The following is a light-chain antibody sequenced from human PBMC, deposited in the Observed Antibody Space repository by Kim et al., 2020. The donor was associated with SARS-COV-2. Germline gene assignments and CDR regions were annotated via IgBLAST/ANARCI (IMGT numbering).Light chain of an antibody. CDR1: SSNIGRNT. CDR3: AAWDDSLNGFHV. CDR2: HNT. Sequence: QTVTISCSGSSSNIGRNTVNWYQQLPRTAPKLLIYHNTHRPSGVPDRFSGSKSGTSASLTISGVQSEDEADYYCAAWDDSLNGFHVFGTGTKVTVL. V-gene: IGLV1-44*01. J-gene: IGLJ1*01.